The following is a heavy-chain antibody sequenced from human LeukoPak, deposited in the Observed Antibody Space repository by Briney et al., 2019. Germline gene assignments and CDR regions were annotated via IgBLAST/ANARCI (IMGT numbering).Heavy chain of an antibody. V-gene: IGHV4-61*01. CDR1: GGSVSSGSYY. Sequence: SETLSLTCTVSGGSVSSGSYYWSWIRQPPGKGLEWIGYIYYSGSTYYNPSLKSRVTISVDTSKNQFSLKLSSVTAADTAVYYCARDKEDSKTPYYYYGMDVWGQGTTVTVSS. J-gene: IGHJ6*02. CDR2: IYYSGST. D-gene: IGHD4-11*01. CDR3: ARDKEDSKTPYYYYGMDV.